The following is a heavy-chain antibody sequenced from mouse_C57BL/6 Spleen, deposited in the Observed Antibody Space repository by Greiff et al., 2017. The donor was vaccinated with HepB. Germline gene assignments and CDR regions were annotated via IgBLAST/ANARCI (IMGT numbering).Heavy chain of an antibody. Sequence: EVQGVESGEGLVKPGGSLKLSCAASGFTFSSYAMSWVRQTPEKRLAWVAYISSGGDYIYYADTVKGRFTISRDNARNTLYLQMSSLKSEDTAMYYCTRDEGFGYFDYWGQGTTLTVSS. CDR3: TRDEGFGYFDY. CDR1: GFTFSSYA. CDR2: ISSGGDYI. V-gene: IGHV5-9-1*02. J-gene: IGHJ2*01. D-gene: IGHD3-3*01.